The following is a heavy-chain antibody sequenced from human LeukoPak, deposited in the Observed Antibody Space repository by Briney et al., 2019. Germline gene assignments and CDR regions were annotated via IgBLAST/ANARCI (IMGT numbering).Heavy chain of an antibody. CDR2: INWNGGST. J-gene: IGHJ4*02. Sequence: LTGGSLRLSCAGSGFTFDDYGLSWVRQAPGKGLEWVSTINWNGGSTGYADSVKGRFTISRDNAKNSLYLQMNSLRAEDTALYYCARVSDISVAAYFDYWGQGTLVTVSS. CDR3: ARVSDISVAAYFDY. V-gene: IGHV3-20*04. D-gene: IGHD6-19*01. CDR1: GFTFDDYG.